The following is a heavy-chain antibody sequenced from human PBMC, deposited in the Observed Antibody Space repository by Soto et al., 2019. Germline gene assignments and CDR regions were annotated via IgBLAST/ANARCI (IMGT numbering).Heavy chain of an antibody. CDR2: IGSSSSYI. V-gene: IGHV3-21*01. J-gene: IGHJ4*02. D-gene: IGHD6-13*01. Sequence: EVQLVESGGGLVKPGGSLRLSCAASGFTFSSYSMNWVRQAPGKGLEWVSSIGSSSSYIFYADSVKGRFAISRDNAKNSLSLQMNSLRAEDTAVYYCARSLTSSWSFDYWGQGTLVTVSS. CDR1: GFTFSSYS. CDR3: ARSLTSSWSFDY.